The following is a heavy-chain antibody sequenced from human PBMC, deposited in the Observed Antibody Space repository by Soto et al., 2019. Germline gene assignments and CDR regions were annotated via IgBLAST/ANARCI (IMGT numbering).Heavy chain of an antibody. CDR1: GGTFSSYA. D-gene: IGHD3-3*01. CDR3: ARVITIFGVVIRAHHYYYGMDV. Sequence: SVKVSCKASGGTFSSYAISWVRQAPGQGLEWMGGIIPIFGTANYAQKFQGRVTITADESTSTAYMELSSVRSEDTAVYYCARVITIFGVVIRAHHYYYGMDVWGQGTTVTVSS. CDR2: IIPIFGTA. V-gene: IGHV1-69*13. J-gene: IGHJ6*02.